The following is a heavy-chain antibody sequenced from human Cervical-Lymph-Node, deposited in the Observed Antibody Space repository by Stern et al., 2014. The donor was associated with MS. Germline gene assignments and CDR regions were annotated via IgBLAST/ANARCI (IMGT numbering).Heavy chain of an antibody. Sequence: QLVQSGGGLVQPGGSLRLSCAASGFSFSNYSINWVRQAPGKGLEWISAITVRYTTYYADSVKGRFTISRDNVKNSLYLQMNSLGDEDTAVYYCATLDCWGQGTLVTVSS. J-gene: IGHJ4*02. CDR1: GFSFSNYS. CDR3: ATLDC. CDR2: ITVRYTT. V-gene: IGHV3-48*02.